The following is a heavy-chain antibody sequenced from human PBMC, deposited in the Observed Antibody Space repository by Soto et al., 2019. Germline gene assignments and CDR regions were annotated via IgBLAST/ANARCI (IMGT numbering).Heavy chain of an antibody. V-gene: IGHV3-11*01. D-gene: IGHD6-13*01. J-gene: IGHJ4*02. CDR3: ASESSSWFETYYFDY. Sequence: GGSLRLSCAASGFTFSDYYMSWIRQAPGKGLEWVSYISSSGSTIYYADSVKGRFTISRDNAKNSLYLQMNSLRAEDMAVYYCASESSSWFETYYFDYWGQGTLVTVSS. CDR1: GFTFSDYY. CDR2: ISSSGSTI.